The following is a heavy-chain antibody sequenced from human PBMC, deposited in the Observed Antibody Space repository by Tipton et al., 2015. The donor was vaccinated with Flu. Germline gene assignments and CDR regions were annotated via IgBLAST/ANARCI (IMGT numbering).Heavy chain of an antibody. V-gene: IGHV4-34*01. D-gene: IGHD3-10*01. Sequence: LRLSCAVYGGSFSGYYWSWIRQPPGKGLEWIGEINHSGSTNYNPSLKSRVTISVDTSKNQFSLKLSSVTAADTAVYYCARGARRARYYGSGRSYGMDVWGQGTTVTVSS. CDR1: GGSFSGYY. CDR2: INHSGST. J-gene: IGHJ6*02. CDR3: ARGARRARYYGSGRSYGMDV.